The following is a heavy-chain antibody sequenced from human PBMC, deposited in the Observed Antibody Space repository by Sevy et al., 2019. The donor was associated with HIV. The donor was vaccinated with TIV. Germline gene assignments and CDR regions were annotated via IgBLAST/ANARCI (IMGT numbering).Heavy chain of an antibody. D-gene: IGHD3-22*01. CDR1: GFTLSSYA. J-gene: IGHJ4*02. CDR2: ISYDGSNK. CDR3: ARGRGPLYYDSSGSLAYYFDY. Sequence: GGSLRLSCAASGFTLSSYAMHWVRQAPGKGLEWVAVISYDGSNKYYADSVKGRFTISRDNSKNTLYLQMNSLRAEDTAVYYCARGRGPLYYDSSGSLAYYFDYWGQGTLVTVSS. V-gene: IGHV3-30-3*01.